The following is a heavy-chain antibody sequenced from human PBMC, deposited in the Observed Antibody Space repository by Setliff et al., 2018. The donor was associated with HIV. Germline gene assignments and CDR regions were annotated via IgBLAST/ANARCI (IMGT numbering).Heavy chain of an antibody. CDR3: ARESPSSSWFYFDF. J-gene: IGHJ4*02. CDR2: INHRGST. CDR1: GGSFSDYY. Sequence: PSETLSLTCAVYGGSFSDYYWTWIRQSPGKGLEWIGEINHRGSTNYNPSLKSRVTVSVDTSKNQFSLKLGYVTAADTAVYYCARESPSSSWFYFDFWGQGTLVTVSS. V-gene: IGHV4-34*01. D-gene: IGHD6-13*01.